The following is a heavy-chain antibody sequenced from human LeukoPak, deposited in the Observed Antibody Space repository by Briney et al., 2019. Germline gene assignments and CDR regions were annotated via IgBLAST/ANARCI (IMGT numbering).Heavy chain of an antibody. CDR3: ARAWTIYCSSTSCPYYYGMDV. D-gene: IGHD2-2*01. V-gene: IGHV4-34*01. J-gene: IGHJ6*02. CDR2: INHSGST. Sequence: SETLSLTCAVYGGSFSGYYWSWIRQPPGKGLEWIGEINHSGSTNYNPSLKSRVTISVDTSKNQFSLKLSSVTAADTAVYYCARAWTIYCSSTSCPYYYGMDVWGQGTTVTVSS. CDR1: GGSFSGYY.